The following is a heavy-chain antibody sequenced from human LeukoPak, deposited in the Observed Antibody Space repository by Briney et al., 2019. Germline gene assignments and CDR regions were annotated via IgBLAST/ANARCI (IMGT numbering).Heavy chain of an antibody. V-gene: IGHV1-69*05. J-gene: IGHJ4*02. Sequence: SVKVSCKASGGTFSSYAISWVRQAPGQRLEWMGGIIPIFGTANYAQKLQGRVAMTTDTSTSTAYMELRSLRSDDTAVYYCARERYSSGGSDYWGQGTLVTVSS. D-gene: IGHD6-19*01. CDR3: ARERYSSGGSDY. CDR2: IIPIFGTA. CDR1: GGTFSSYA.